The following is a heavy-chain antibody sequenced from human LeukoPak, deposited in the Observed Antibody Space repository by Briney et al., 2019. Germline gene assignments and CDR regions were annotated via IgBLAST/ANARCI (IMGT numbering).Heavy chain of an antibody. CDR2: IWYDGSNK. CDR1: GFTFSSYG. CDR3: ARDTVTSGSYLWGVFDY. V-gene: IGHV3-33*01. J-gene: IGHJ4*02. Sequence: GRSLRLSCAASGFTFSSYGMHWVRQAPGKGLEWVAVIWYDGSNKYYADSVKGRFTISRDNSKNTLYLQMNSLRAEDTAVYYCARDTVTSGSYLWGVFDYWGQGTLVTVSS. D-gene: IGHD1-26*01.